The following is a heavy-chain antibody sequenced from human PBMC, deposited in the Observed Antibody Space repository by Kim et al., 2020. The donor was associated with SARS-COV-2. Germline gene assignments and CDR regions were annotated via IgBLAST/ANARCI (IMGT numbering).Heavy chain of an antibody. D-gene: IGHD4-17*01. Sequence: VKGRFTISRANAKNSLYLQMTRLGDEDTAVYYCAGDGEDSGDYMLPFDYWGQGTLVTVSS. J-gene: IGHJ4*02. V-gene: IGHV3-48*02. CDR3: AGDGEDSGDYMLPFDY.